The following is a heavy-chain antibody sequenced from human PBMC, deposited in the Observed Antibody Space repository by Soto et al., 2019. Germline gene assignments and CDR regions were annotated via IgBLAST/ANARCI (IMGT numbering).Heavy chain of an antibody. CDR2: INNNGNT. J-gene: IGHJ4*02. CDR3: TSDYTLRSYRFDY. V-gene: IGHV4-59*02. D-gene: IGHD3-10*01. Sequence: SETLSLTCNVSGGSVSGYHWSWIRQPPGKGLEWIGYINNNGNTDYNPSLESRVTISLDTSKNQISLNLTSVTAADTAVYYCTSDYTLRSYRFDYWGRGILVTVSS. CDR1: GGSVSGYH.